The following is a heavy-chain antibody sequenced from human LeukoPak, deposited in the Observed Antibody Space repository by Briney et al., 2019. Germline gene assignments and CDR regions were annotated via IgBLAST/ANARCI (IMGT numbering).Heavy chain of an antibody. CDR3: ARASAGLHDAFDI. D-gene: IGHD3/OR15-3a*01. CDR1: GYTFTSYD. CDR2: MNPNSGNT. J-gene: IGHJ3*02. V-gene: IGHV1-8*01. Sequence: ASVKVSCEASGYTFTSYDINWVRQATGQGLEWMGWMNPNSGNTGYAQKFQGRVTMTRNTSISTAYMELSSLRSEDTAVYYCARASAGLHDAFDIWGQGTMVTVSS.